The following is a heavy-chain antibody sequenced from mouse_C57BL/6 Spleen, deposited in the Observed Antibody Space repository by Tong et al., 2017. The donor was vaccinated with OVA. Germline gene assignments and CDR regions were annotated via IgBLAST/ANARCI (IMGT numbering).Heavy chain of an antibody. CDR2: IWGDGST. J-gene: IGHJ4*01. D-gene: IGHD2-1*01. CDR1: GFSLTGYG. V-gene: IGHV2-6-7*01. Sequence: VQLQESGPGLVAPSQSLSITCTVSGFSLTGYGVNWVRQPPGKGLEWLGMIWGDGSTDYNSALKSRLSISKDNSKSQVFLKMNRLQTDDTARYYCARATMVTTNAMDYWGQGTSVTVSS. CDR3: ARATMVTTNAMDY.